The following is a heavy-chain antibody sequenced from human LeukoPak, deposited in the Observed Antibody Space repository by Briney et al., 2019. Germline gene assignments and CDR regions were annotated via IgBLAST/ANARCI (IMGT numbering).Heavy chain of an antibody. J-gene: IGHJ4*02. D-gene: IGHD2-15*01. CDR1: GFTFSSFA. Sequence: GGSLRLSCAASGFTFSSFAMSWVRQAPGKGLEWVSYISSTGSPIYYADSVKGRFTISRDNAKNSLYLQMNSLRDDDTAVYYCAQKGGTDYWGQGTLVTVSS. V-gene: IGHV3-48*02. CDR3: AQKGGTDY. CDR2: ISSTGSPI.